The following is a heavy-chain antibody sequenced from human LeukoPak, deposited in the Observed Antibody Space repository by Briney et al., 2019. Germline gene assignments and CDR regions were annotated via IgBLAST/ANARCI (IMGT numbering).Heavy chain of an antibody. CDR2: IKQDGSEK. J-gene: IGHJ1*01. CDR1: GFTFSSYW. D-gene: IGHD3-22*01. V-gene: IGHV3-7*05. Sequence: GGSLRLSCAASGFTFSSYWTSWVRQAPGKGLEWVANIKQDGSEKYYVDSVKGRCTISRDNAKNSLYLQMNSLRAEDTVVYYCARDPNRPYYYGSSGYYYAEYCQHWGQGTLVTVSS. CDR3: ARDPNRPYYYGSSGYYYAEYCQH.